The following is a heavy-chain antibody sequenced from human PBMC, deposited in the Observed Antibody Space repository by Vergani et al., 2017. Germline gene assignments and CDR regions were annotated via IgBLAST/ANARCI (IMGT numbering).Heavy chain of an antibody. CDR2: ISTTSDTI. D-gene: IGHD4-17*01. CDR3: AKEGYGDYFVHAFDI. Sequence: DVQLVESGGDLVQPGGSLRLSCAASGFTFSSYSMNWVRQAPGKGREWISYISTTSDTIYYADSVRGRFTISRDNSKNTLYLQMNSLRAEDTAVYYCAKEGYGDYFVHAFDIWGQGTMVTVSS. CDR1: GFTFSSYS. J-gene: IGHJ3*02. V-gene: IGHV3-48*01.